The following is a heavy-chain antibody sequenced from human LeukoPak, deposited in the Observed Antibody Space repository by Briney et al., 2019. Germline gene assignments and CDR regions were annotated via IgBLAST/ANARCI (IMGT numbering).Heavy chain of an antibody. Sequence: GGSLRLSCAASGFTFDDYAMHWVRQAPGKGLEWVSGISWNSGSIGYADSVKGRFTISRDNAKNSLYLQMNSLRAEDTALYYCAKARYSPDYWSQGTLVTVSS. V-gene: IGHV3-9*01. CDR1: GFTFDDYA. CDR3: AKARYSPDY. CDR2: ISWNSGSI. D-gene: IGHD6-13*01. J-gene: IGHJ4*02.